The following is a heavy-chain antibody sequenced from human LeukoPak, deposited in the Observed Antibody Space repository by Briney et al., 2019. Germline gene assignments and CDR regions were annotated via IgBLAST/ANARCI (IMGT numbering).Heavy chain of an antibody. V-gene: IGHV3-30*04. Sequence: GGSLRLSCAASGFTFSSYAMHWVRQAPGKGLEWVAVISYGGSNKYYADSVKGRFTISRDNSKNTLYLQMNSLRAEDTAVYYCARDPDRSGFDYWGRGTLVTVSP. CDR1: GFTFSSYA. D-gene: IGHD1-14*01. CDR3: ARDPDRSGFDY. CDR2: ISYGGSNK. J-gene: IGHJ4*02.